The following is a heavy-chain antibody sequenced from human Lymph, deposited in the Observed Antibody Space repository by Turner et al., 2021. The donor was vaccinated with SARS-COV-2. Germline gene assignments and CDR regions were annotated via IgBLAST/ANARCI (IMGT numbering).Heavy chain of an antibody. J-gene: IGHJ3*02. CDR1: GFTVFSNY. CDR2: IYSGGTT. Sequence: EVQLVELGGGVIHLGGPLRPSCAASGFTVFSNYMSWVRQAPGKVLEWVSVIYSGGTTYYADAVKSRFTISRDNSKNMLYLQMNSLRAEDTAVYYCARDLGPLAFDIWGQGTMVTVSS. CDR3: ARDLGPLAFDI. V-gene: IGHV3-53*01.